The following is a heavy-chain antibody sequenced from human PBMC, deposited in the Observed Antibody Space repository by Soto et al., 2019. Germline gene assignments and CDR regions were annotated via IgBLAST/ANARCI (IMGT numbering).Heavy chain of an antibody. V-gene: IGHV4-61*01. CDR1: GGSVSSVIDY. CDR2: IYNSGST. D-gene: IGHD6-13*01. CDR3: ASGSNASAYIDS. J-gene: IGHJ4*01. Sequence: SETLYLTCTVSGGSVSSVIDYWSWIRQPPGRGLEWIGYIYNSGSTGYNTSLKSRVTISVDTSKNQFSLKLTSVPAADPAVYYCASGSNASAYIDSRGHGTQVTVSS.